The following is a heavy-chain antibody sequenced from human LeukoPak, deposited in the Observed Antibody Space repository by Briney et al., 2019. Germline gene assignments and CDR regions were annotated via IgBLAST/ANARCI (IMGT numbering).Heavy chain of an antibody. Sequence: QSGGSLRLSCAASGFTFSSYGMHWVRQAPGKGLEWVAFIRYDGSNKYYADSVKGRFTISRDNAKNTLYLQMNNLRAEDTAMYYCARDQRVTGRPDIDYWGQGTLVIVSS. J-gene: IGHJ4*02. CDR2: IRYDGSNK. CDR1: GFTFSSYG. D-gene: IGHD6-6*01. V-gene: IGHV3-30*02. CDR3: ARDQRVTGRPDIDY.